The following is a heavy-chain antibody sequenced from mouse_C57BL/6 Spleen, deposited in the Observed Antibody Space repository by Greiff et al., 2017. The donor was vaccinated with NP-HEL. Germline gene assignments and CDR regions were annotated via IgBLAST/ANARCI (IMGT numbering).Heavy chain of an antibody. J-gene: IGHJ4*01. D-gene: IGHD1-1*01. V-gene: IGHV5-16*01. Sequence: DVKLVESEGGLVQPGSSMKLSCTASGFTFSDYYMAWVRQVPEKGLEWVANINYDGSSTYYLDSLKSRFIISRDNAKNILYLQMSSLKSEDTATYYCARDAHYYGSSLYAMDYWGQGTSVTVSS. CDR1: GFTFSDYY. CDR2: INYDGSST. CDR3: ARDAHYYGSSLYAMDY.